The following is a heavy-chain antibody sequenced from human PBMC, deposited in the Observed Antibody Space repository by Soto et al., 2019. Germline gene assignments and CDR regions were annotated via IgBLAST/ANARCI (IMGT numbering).Heavy chain of an antibody. CDR1: GFTFSSYW. D-gene: IGHD3-3*01. CDR3: AREVLSTIFGVVTPLDY. CDR2: IKQDGSEK. Sequence: GGSLRLSCAASGFTFSSYWMSWVRQAPGKGLEWVANIKQDGSEKYYVDSVKGRFTISRDNAKNSLYLQMNSLRAEDTAVYYCAREVLSTIFGVVTPLDYWGQGTLVTVSS. V-gene: IGHV3-7*05. J-gene: IGHJ4*02.